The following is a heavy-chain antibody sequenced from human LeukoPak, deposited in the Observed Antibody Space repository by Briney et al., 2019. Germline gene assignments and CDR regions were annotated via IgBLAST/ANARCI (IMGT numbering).Heavy chain of an antibody. CDR2: IIPILGIA. V-gene: IGHV1-69*04. D-gene: IGHD3-10*01. CDR1: GGTFSSYA. CDR3: ARSITMVRGVIMGLDY. J-gene: IGHJ4*02. Sequence: SVKVSCKASGGTFSSYAISWVRQAPGQGLEWMGRIIPILGIANYAQKFQGRVTITADKSTSTAYMELSSLRSEDTAVYYCARSITMVRGVIMGLDYWGQGTLVTVSS.